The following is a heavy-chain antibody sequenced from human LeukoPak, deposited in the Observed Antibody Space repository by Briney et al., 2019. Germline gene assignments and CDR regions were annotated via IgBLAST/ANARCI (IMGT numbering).Heavy chain of an antibody. Sequence: SQTLSLTCAISGDSVSSNSAAWHWFRQSPSRGLEWLGRTYYRSKWYNDYALSVKSRIIINPDTSKNQFSLQLNSVTPEDTAVYYCARYEGAARWFDPWGQGTLVTVSS. CDR3: ARYEGAARWFDP. V-gene: IGHV6-1*01. CDR2: TYYRSKWYN. J-gene: IGHJ5*02. CDR1: GDSVSSNSAA. D-gene: IGHD2-15*01.